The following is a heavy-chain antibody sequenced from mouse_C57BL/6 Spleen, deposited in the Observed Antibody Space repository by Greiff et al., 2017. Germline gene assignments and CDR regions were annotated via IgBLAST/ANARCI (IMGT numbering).Heavy chain of an antibody. Sequence: QVQLQQSGAELVKPGASVKLSCKASGYTFTSYWMHWVKQRPGQGLEWIGMIHPNSGSTNYNEKFKSKATLTVDKSSSTAYMQLSSLTSEDSAVYYCARTTSLYCSTFDYWGQGTTLTVSS. D-gene: IGHD1-1*01. CDR2: IHPNSGST. J-gene: IGHJ2*01. CDR3: ARTTSLYCSTFDY. CDR1: GYTFTSYW. V-gene: IGHV1-64*01.